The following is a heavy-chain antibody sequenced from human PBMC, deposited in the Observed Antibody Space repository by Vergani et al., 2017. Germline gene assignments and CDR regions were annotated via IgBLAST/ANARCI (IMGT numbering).Heavy chain of an antibody. V-gene: IGHV4-4*07. D-gene: IGHD3-10*01. CDR2: IYTSGST. Sequence: QVQLQESGPGLVKPSETLSLTCTVSGGSISSYYWSWIRQPAGKGLEWIGRIYTSGSTNYNPSLETRVTISGDTSKNQFSLKLNSVTAADTAVYYCGRVADFYGLGSRLLDLWGQGILVTVSS. J-gene: IGHJ5*02. CDR3: GRVADFYGLGSRLLDL. CDR1: GGSISSYY.